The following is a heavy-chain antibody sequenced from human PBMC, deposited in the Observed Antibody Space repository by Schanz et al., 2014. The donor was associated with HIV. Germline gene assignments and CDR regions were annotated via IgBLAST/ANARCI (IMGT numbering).Heavy chain of an antibody. V-gene: IGHV3-23*04. CDR1: GFTFSTFA. D-gene: IGHD6-19*01. Sequence: VQLAESGGCVVQPGGSLRLSCAASGFTFSTFAMNWVRQAPGKGLEWVSTISGGGGDRYYADSVKGRFAISRDNSKDTLYLQMNGLRAEDTAVYYCARSSGWRVFDYWGQGTLVTVSS. CDR2: ISGGGGDR. J-gene: IGHJ4*02. CDR3: ARSSGWRVFDY.